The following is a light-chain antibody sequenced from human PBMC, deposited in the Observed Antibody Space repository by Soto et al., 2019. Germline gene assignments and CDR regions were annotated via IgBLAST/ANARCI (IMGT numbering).Light chain of an antibody. CDR1: QSVSSSY. J-gene: IGKJ4*01. CDR2: GAS. CDR3: PDT. Sequence: EIVLTQSPGTLSLSPGERATLSCRASQSVSSSYLAWYQQKPGQAPRLLIYGASSRATGIPDRLSGSGSGTDFTLTISRLEPEDFAVYYCPDTFGGGTKVEIK. V-gene: IGKV3-20*01.